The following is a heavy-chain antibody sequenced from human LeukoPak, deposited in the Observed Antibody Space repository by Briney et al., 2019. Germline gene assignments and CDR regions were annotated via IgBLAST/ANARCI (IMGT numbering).Heavy chain of an antibody. V-gene: IGHV3-23*01. CDR2: INGSGGST. Sequence: GGSLRLSCAASGFTFSSYAMSWVRQAPGKGLEWVSAINGSGGSTYYADSVKGRFTISRDNSKNTLYLQMNSLRAEDTAVYYCAKDSIRDGYNLRVFDYWGQGTLVTVSS. CDR1: GFTFSSYA. CDR3: AKDSIRDGYNLRVFDY. D-gene: IGHD5-24*01. J-gene: IGHJ4*02.